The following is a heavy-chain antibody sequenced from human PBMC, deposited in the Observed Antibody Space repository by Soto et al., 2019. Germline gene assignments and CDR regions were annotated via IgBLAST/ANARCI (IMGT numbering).Heavy chain of an antibody. D-gene: IGHD2-8*01. CDR1: GYTFTSYY. CDR3: ARGRGYCTNGVCPRFAWFRYYYYMYV. V-gene: IGHV1-8*01. CDR2: MNPNSGNT. J-gene: IGHJ6*03. Sequence: GASVKVSCKASGYTFTSYYINWVRQATGQGLEWMGWMNPNSGNTGYAQKFQGRVTMTRNTSISTAYMELSSLRSEDTAVYYCARGRGYCTNGVCPRFAWFRYYYYMYVWGKGTTVTVSS.